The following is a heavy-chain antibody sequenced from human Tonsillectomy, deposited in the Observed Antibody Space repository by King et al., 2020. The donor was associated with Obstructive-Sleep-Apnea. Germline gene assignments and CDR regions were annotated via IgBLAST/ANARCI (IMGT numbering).Heavy chain of an antibody. J-gene: IGHJ4*02. CDR1: GFTFSSYA. V-gene: IGHV3-23*04. CDR3: AKARQPYVSGEDYFDY. CDR2: ISGSGGRT. Sequence: VQLVESGGGLVQPGGSLRLSCAASGFTFSSYAMRLGCQAPGKGLEWVSVISGSGGRTDYANSAKGRFTTPRDNSKTTLYLQMNSLRAEDTVVYYCAKARQPYVSGEDYFDYWGQGTLVTVSS. D-gene: IGHD6-19*01.